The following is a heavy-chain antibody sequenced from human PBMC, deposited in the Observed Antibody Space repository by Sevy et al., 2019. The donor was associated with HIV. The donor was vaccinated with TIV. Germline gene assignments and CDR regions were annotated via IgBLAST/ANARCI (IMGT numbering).Heavy chain of an antibody. J-gene: IGHJ4*01. V-gene: IGHV3-30*18. Sequence: GGSLRLSCAASGFTFSSYGMHWVRQAPGKGLEWVARISSDGNDYAESVKGRFTISRDNSKNTLHLQMNSLKTEDTAIYYCAKGKYHVDYWGHGTLVTVSS. CDR3: AKGKYHVDY. CDR2: ISSDGN. CDR1: GFTFSSYG.